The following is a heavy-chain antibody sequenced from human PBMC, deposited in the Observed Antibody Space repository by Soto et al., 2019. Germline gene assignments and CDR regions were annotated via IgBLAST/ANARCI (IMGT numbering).Heavy chain of an antibody. J-gene: IGHJ4*02. CDR1: GGSISSSSYY. V-gene: IGHV4-39*01. CDR3: ARQPLGVDGIDY. D-gene: IGHD6-19*01. CDR2: IYYSGST. Sequence: SETLSLTCTVSGGSISSSSYYWGWIRQPPGKGLEWIGSIYYSGSTYYNPSLKSRVTISVDTSKNQFSLKLSSVTAADTAVYYCARQPLGVDGIDYWGQGTLVTVSS.